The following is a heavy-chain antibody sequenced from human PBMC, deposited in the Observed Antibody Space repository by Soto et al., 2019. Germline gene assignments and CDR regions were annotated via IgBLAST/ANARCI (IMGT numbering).Heavy chain of an antibody. CDR3: ARRYCSSTSCWRGAKNYYSYSMDF. CDR2: MNPNSGNT. CDR1: GYTFTSYD. V-gene: IGHV1-8*01. D-gene: IGHD2-2*01. J-gene: IGHJ6*03. Sequence: ASVKVSCKASGYTFTSYDINWVRQATGQGLEWMGWMNPNSGNTGYAQKFQGRVTMTRNTSISTAYMELSSLRSEDTAVYYCARRYCSSTSCWRGAKNYYSYSMDFSGKGTTVIGSS.